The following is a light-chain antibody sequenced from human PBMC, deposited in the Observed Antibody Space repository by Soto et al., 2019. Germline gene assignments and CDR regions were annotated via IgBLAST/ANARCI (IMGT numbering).Light chain of an antibody. CDR3: QSHDSSLHAAV. V-gene: IGLV1-40*01. CDR2: GNT. CDR1: SSNIGAGYD. Sequence: QAVVTQPPSVSGAPGQRVTISCTGSSSNIGAGYDVHWYLQLPGTAPKLLIYGNTNRPSGVPDRFSGSKSGSSASLAITGLQAEDEADYYFQSHDSSLHAAVFGTGTKLTVL. J-gene: IGLJ1*01.